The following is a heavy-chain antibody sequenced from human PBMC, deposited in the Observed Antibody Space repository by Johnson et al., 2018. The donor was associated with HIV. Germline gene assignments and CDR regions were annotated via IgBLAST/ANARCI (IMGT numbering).Heavy chain of an antibody. CDR3: TTDRGGSSDAFDI. D-gene: IGHD3-10*01. V-gene: IGHV3-33*01. J-gene: IGHJ3*02. CDR2: VWYDGSNK. Sequence: QVQLVESGGGVVQPGRSLRLSCVASGFTFSDYGMHWVRQAPGKGLEWVAVVWYDGSNKYSADSVRGRFTISSDNSKNPLYLQMNSLRAEDTAVYYCTTDRGGSSDAFDIWGQGTMVTVSS. CDR1: GFTFSDYG.